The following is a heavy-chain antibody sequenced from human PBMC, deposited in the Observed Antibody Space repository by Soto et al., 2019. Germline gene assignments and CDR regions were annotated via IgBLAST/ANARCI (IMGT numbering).Heavy chain of an antibody. J-gene: IGHJ5*02. Sequence: PSETLSLTCTVSGGSMNKNYWSWIRRPPGKGLEWIGFAFSSGTTRYNASLKSRVTISVDTSKNQFSLELTSVTAADTAMYYCARAGNSYATGWFDPWGQGTLVTVSS. CDR3: ARAGNSYATGWFDP. V-gene: IGHV4-59*01. CDR2: AFSSGTT. D-gene: IGHD5-18*01. CDR1: GGSMNKNY.